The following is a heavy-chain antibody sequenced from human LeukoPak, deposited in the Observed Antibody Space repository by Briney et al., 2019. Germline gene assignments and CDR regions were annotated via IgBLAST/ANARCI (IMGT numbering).Heavy chain of an antibody. D-gene: IGHD2-2*01. CDR1: GGTFSIYA. J-gene: IGHJ4*02. CDR2: IIPIFGTA. CDR3: ASRYCSSTSCYPLGY. Sequence: SVTVSFTASGGTFSIYAMSWVRQAPGQGREWMGGIIPIFGTANYAQKFQGRVTITADEATSTAYMELSSLRSEDTAVYYCASRYCSSTSCYPLGYWGQGTLVTVSS. V-gene: IGHV1-69*13.